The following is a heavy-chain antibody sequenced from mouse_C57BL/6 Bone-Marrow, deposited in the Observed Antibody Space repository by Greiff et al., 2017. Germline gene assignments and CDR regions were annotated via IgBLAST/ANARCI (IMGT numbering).Heavy chain of an antibody. CDR3: ARLLRYQIGNYFDY. CDR2: IYPGDGDT. V-gene: IGHV1-82*01. Sequence: VQLQQSGPELVKPGASVKISCKASGYAFSSSWMNWVKQRPGKGLEWIGRIYPGDGDTNYNGKFKGKATLTADKSSSTAYMQLSSLTSEDSAVYFCARLLRYQIGNYFDYWGQGNTLTVSS. J-gene: IGHJ2*01. CDR1: GYAFSSSW. D-gene: IGHD1-1*01.